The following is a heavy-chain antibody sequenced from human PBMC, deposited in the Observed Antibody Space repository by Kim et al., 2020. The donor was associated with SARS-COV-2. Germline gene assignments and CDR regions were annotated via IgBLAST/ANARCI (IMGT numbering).Heavy chain of an antibody. CDR2: IYSGGST. Sequence: GGSLRLSCAASGFTVSSNYMSWVRQAPGKGLEWVSVIYSGGSTYYADSVKGRFTISRDNSKNTLYLQMNSLRAEDTAVYYCARLIVELERRGADDAFDIWGQGTMVTVSS. D-gene: IGHD1-1*01. V-gene: IGHV3-53*01. CDR1: GFTVSSNY. J-gene: IGHJ3*02. CDR3: ARLIVELERRGADDAFDI.